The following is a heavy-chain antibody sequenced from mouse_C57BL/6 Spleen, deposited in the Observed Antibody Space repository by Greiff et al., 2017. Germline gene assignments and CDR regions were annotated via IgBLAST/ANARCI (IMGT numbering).Heavy chain of an antibody. CDR2: IYPGDGDT. V-gene: IGHV1-80*01. CDR1: GYAFSSYW. Sequence: QVQLKESGAELVKPGASVKISCKASGYAFSSYWMNWVKQRPGKGLEWIGQIYPGDGDTNYNGKFKGKATLTADKSSSTAYMQLSSLTSEDSAVYFCARTTVVEGYFDYGGQGTTRTVSS. CDR3: ARTTVVEGYFDY. D-gene: IGHD1-1*01. J-gene: IGHJ2*01.